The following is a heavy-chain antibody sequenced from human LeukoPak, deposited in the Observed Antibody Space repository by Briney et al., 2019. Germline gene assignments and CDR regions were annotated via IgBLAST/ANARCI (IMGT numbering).Heavy chain of an antibody. D-gene: IGHD3-22*01. J-gene: IGHJ4*02. CDR2: ISSSSSYI. V-gene: IGHV3-21*01. Sequence: GGSLRLSCAASGFIFSIYSINFVGQARASWLYSVSSISSSSSYIYYADSVKGRFTISRDNAKNSLYLQMNSLRAEDTAVYYCARDYDSSGYSDYWGQGTLVTVSS. CDR1: GFIFSIYS. CDR3: ARDYDSSGYSDY.